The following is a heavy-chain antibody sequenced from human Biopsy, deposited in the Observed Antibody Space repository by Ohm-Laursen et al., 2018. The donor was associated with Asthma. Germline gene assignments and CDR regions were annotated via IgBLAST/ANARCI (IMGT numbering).Heavy chain of an antibody. J-gene: IGHJ4*02. Sequence: SVKVSCKASGYTFINYAIHWVRQAPGQRLEWMGGIIPIFGTANYAQKFQGRVTITADESTSTAYMELSSLRSEDTAVYYCARSSHINWGGYFDYWGQGTLVTVSS. D-gene: IGHD7-27*01. CDR2: IIPIFGTA. V-gene: IGHV1-69*13. CDR1: GYTFINYA. CDR3: ARSSHINWGGYFDY.